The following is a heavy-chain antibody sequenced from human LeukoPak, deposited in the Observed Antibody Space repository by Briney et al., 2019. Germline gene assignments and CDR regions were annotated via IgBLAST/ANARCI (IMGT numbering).Heavy chain of an antibody. V-gene: IGHV1-2*06. D-gene: IGHD3-22*01. Sequence: ASVKVSCKASGYTFTGYYMHWVRQAPGQGLEWMGRINPNSGGTNYAQRFQGRVTMTRDTSISTAYMELSRLRSDDTAVYYCARGIGTYYDSSGYSCWGQGTLVTVSS. CDR1: GYTFTGYY. CDR2: INPNSGGT. CDR3: ARGIGTYYDSSGYSC. J-gene: IGHJ4*02.